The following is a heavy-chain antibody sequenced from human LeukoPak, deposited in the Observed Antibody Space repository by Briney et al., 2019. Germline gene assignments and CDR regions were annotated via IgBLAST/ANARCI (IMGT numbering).Heavy chain of an antibody. Sequence: SGPTLWNPTQTLTLTFTFSGLSLSTSGVGVGWIRQPPGKALEWLSLIDWDEDKRYNRSLESRLTITKDPSKNPVVLTMTNMDPVDTATYYCLYHYYDSSGSPSAFDIWGQGTMVTVSS. CDR3: LYHYYDSSGSPSAFDI. J-gene: IGHJ3*02. V-gene: IGHV2-5*02. CDR2: IDWDEDK. D-gene: IGHD3-22*01. CDR1: GLSLSTSGVG.